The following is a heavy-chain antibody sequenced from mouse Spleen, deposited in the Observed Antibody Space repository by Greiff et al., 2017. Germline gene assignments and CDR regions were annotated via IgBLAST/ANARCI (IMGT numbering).Heavy chain of an antibody. CDR3: SRGGYRYEDWYFDV. J-gene: IGHJ1*01. V-gene: IGHV1-80*01. Sequence: QVQLQQSGAELVKPGASVKISCKASGYAFSSYWMNWVKQRHGKGLEWIGQIYPGDGDTNYNGKFKGKATLTAYKSSSTAYMQLSSLTSEDSAVYFCSRGGYRYEDWYFDVWGAGTTVTVSS. CDR2: IYPGDGDT. CDR1: GYAFSSYW. D-gene: IGHD2-14*01.